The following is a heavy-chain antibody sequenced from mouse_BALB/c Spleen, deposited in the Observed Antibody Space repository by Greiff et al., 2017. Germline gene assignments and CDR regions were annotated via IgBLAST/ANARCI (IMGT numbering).Heavy chain of an antibody. CDR2: IWGGVNT. CDR1: GFCLTSYG. V-gene: IGHV2-2-1*01. CDR3: ARMLPFDY. J-gene: IGHJ2*01. Sequence: QVQLQQSGPGLVQPSQSLSITCTFSGFCLTSYGVHWVRHSPGKGLEWLGVIWGGVNTDYNAAFISRLSISKDNSKSQVFFKMNSLQADDTAINYCARMLPFDYWGQGTTLTVSS.